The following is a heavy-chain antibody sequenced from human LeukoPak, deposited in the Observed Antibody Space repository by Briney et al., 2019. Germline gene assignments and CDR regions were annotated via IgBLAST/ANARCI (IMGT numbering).Heavy chain of an antibody. CDR1: GFTFSSYA. Sequence: GGSLRLSCAASGFTFSSYAMNWVRQAPGKGPEWVSGISDSGDSTYYADSVKGRFTISRDNSKNTLYLQMNSLRAEDTAVYYCAKGLYIAARPVNDYWGQGTLVTVSS. V-gene: IGHV3-23*01. D-gene: IGHD6-6*01. J-gene: IGHJ4*02. CDR2: ISDSGDST. CDR3: AKGLYIAARPVNDY.